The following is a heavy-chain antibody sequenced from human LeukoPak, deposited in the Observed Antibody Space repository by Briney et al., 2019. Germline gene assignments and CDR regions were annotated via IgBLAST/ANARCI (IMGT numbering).Heavy chain of an antibody. V-gene: IGHV1-18*01. Sequence: ASVKVSCKASGYTFTSYGLSWVRQAPGQGLEWMGWISAYNGNTNYAQKLQGRVTMTTDTSTSTAYLELRSLRSDDTAVYYCARANPYYYGSGGENDYWGQGTLVTVSS. CDR2: ISAYNGNT. CDR1: GYTFTSYG. J-gene: IGHJ4*02. CDR3: ARANPYYYGSGGENDY. D-gene: IGHD3-10*01.